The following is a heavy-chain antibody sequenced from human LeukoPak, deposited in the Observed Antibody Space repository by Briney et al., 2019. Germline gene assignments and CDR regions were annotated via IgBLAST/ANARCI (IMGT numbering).Heavy chain of an antibody. J-gene: IGHJ5*02. CDR2: INSDGSST. V-gene: IGHV3-74*01. CDR1: GFTFSSYW. Sequence: PGGSLRLSCAASGFTFSSYWMHWVRQAPGKGLVWVPRINSDGSSTSYADSVKGRFTISRDNAKNTLYLQMNSLRAEDTAVYYCARAVEYYDILTGYQNWFDPWGQGTLVTVSS. D-gene: IGHD3-9*01. CDR3: ARAVEYYDILTGYQNWFDP.